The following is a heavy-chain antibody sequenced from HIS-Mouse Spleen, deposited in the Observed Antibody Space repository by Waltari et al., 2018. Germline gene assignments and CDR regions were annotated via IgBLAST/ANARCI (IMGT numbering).Heavy chain of an antibody. J-gene: IGHJ3*02. CDR3: ARRDLREYSGYDWKAFDI. V-gene: IGHV4-39*01. CDR2: IYYSGST. CDR1: GGSISRSRSY. D-gene: IGHD5-12*01. Sequence: QLQLQESGPGLVKSSETLSPTCTVSGGSISRSRSYWGWIRQPPGKGLEWIGRIYYSGSTYYNPSLKSRVTISVDTSKNQFSLKLSSVTAADTAVYYCARRDLREYSGYDWKAFDIWGQGTMVTVSS.